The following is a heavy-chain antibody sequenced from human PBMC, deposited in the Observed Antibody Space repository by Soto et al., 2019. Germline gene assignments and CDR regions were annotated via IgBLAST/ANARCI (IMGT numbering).Heavy chain of an antibody. CDR3: ARTTYYDFWSGYRV. D-gene: IGHD3-3*01. CDR2: IKQDGSEK. V-gene: IGHV3-7*01. CDR1: GFTFSSYW. Sequence: GGSLRLSCAASGFTFSSYWMSWVRQAPGKGLEWVANIKQDGSEKYYVDSVKGRFTISRDNAKNSLYLQMNSLRAEDTAVYYCARTTYYDFWSGYRVWGTGTTVTVSS. J-gene: IGHJ6*04.